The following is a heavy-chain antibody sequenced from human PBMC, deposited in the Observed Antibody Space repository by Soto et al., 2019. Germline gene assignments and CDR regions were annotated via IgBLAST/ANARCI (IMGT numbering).Heavy chain of an antibody. Sequence: GPLRLSGAASVFTLISYVINWVRQAPEKGLEWVSAINGGGTAYYTNSVKGRFTISRDNSKNTVYLEMNSLTAEDTAIYYCARDQIGYARFDYWGQGAQVTVSS. CDR2: INGGGTA. D-gene: IGHD2-2*01. CDR1: VFTLISYV. V-gene: IGHV3-23*01. J-gene: IGHJ4*02. CDR3: ARDQIGYARFDY.